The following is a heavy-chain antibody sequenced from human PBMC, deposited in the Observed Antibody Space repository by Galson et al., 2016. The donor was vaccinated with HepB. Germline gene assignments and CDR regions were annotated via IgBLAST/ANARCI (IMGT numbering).Heavy chain of an antibody. D-gene: IGHD2-15*01. CDR3: AREGYCSVVGCRGRDWFDV. J-gene: IGHJ5*02. CDR1: GFTFSDYW. V-gene: IGHV3-7*01. Sequence: SLRLSCAASGFTFSDYWMTWVRQAPGKGLECVANINLDGIEKNYVDSVRGRFTISRDNAKKSVYLQMNSLRVEDTALYYCAREGYCSVVGCRGRDWFDVWGQGTPVTVSS. CDR2: INLDGIEK.